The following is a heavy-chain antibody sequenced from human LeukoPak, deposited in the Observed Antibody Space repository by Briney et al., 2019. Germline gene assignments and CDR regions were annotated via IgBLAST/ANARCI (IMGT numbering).Heavy chain of an antibody. D-gene: IGHD3-10*01. CDR3: ARDRTYYGSGSDAFDI. CDR2: IIPIFGTA. CDR1: GGTFSSYA. J-gene: IGHJ3*02. V-gene: IGHV1-69*06. Sequence: SVKVSCKASGGTFSSYAISWVRQAPGQGLEWMGGIIPIFGTANYAQKFQGRVTITADKSTSTAYMELSSLRSEDTAVYYCARDRTYYGSGSDAFDIWGQGTMVTVSS.